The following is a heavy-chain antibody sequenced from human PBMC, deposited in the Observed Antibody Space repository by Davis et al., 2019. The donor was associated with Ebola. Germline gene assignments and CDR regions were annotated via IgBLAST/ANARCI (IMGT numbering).Heavy chain of an antibody. V-gene: IGHV3-30*04. CDR2: ISYDGSNK. J-gene: IGHJ6*02. CDR1: GFTFSSYA. CDR3: ANTGMDV. Sequence: GGSLRLSCAASGFTFSSYAMHWVRQAPGKGLEWVAVISYDGSNKYYADSVKGRFTISRDNSKNTLYLQMNSLRAEDTAVYYCANTGMDVWGQGTTVTVSS.